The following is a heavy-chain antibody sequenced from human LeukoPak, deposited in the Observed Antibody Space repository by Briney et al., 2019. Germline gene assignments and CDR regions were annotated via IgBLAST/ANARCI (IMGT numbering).Heavy chain of an antibody. D-gene: IGHD1-26*01. CDR3: ARQPDSGSYYWGWYYFDY. CDR1: GGSISSYY. V-gene: IGHV4-59*08. CDR2: IYYSGST. Sequence: PSETLSLTCTVSGGSISSYYWSWIRQPPGKGLEWIGYIYYSGSTNYNPSLKSRVTMSVDTSKNQFSLKLSSVTAADTAVYYCARQPDSGSYYWGWYYFDYWGQGTLVTVSS. J-gene: IGHJ4*02.